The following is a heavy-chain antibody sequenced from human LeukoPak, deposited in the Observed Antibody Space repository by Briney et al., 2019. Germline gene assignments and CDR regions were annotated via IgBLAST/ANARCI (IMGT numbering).Heavy chain of an antibody. CDR2: IYPGDSDT. V-gene: IGHV5-51*01. CDR1: GYSFTSYW. Sequence: GESLKISCKGSGYSFTSYWIGWVRQVPGKGLEWMGIIYPGDSDTRYSPSFQGQVTISADKSISSAYLQWSSLKASDTAMYYCARTQVPAGTHAPYYFDFWGQGTLVTVSS. CDR3: ARTQVPAGTHAPYYFDF. J-gene: IGHJ4*02. D-gene: IGHD6-13*01.